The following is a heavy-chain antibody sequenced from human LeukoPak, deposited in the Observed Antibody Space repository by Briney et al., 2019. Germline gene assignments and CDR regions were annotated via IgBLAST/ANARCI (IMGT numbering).Heavy chain of an antibody. V-gene: IGHV1-2*02. Sequence: ASVKVSCKASGYTFTGYYMHWVRQAPGQGLEWMGWINPNSGGTNYAQKFQGRVTMTRETSISTAYMELSRLRSDDTAVYYCARDVPQGEQWLVRHLDYWGQGTLVTVSS. D-gene: IGHD6-19*01. CDR3: ARDVPQGEQWLVRHLDY. CDR1: GYTFTGYY. J-gene: IGHJ4*02. CDR2: INPNSGGT.